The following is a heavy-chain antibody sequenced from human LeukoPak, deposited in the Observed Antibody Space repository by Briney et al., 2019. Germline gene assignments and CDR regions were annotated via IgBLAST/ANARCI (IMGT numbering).Heavy chain of an antibody. V-gene: IGHV3-30-3*01. D-gene: IGHD6-6*01. Sequence: PGGSLRLSCTASGFTFSTYAMHWVRQAPGKGLEWVAVISYDGSNKYYADSVKGRFTISRDNSKNTLYLQMNSLRAEDTAVYYCAREGDYSSSLDYWGQGTLVTVSS. CDR1: GFTFSTYA. CDR2: ISYDGSNK. J-gene: IGHJ4*02. CDR3: AREGDYSSSLDY.